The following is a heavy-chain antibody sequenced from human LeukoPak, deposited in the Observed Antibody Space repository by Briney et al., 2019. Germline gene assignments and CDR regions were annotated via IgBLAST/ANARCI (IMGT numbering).Heavy chain of an antibody. J-gene: IGHJ4*02. D-gene: IGHD2-2*01. CDR2: ISSSSSYI. CDR3: ARGTPGSYQLELILGTYYFDY. CDR1: GFTFSSYS. V-gene: IGHV3-21*01. Sequence: NPGGSLRLSCAASGFTFSSYSMNWVRQAPGKGLEWVSSISSSSSYIYYADSVKGRFTISRDNAKNSLYLQMNSLRAEDTAVYYCARGTPGSYQLELILGTYYFDYWGQGTLVTVSS.